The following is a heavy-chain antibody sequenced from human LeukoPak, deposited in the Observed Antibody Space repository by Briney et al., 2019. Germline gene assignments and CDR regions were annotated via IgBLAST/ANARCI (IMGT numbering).Heavy chain of an antibody. D-gene: IGHD2-21*02. J-gene: IGHJ4*02. CDR1: GFSFSRYG. CDR2: IWDNGNKK. Sequence: PGRSLRLSCAASGFSFSRYGMHWVRKAPGKGLEWVAVIWDNGNKKDYADSVMGRFTISRDNSKNMLYLQMNSLRADDTAVYYCARDRGGDDPIDYWGQGTLVTVSS. V-gene: IGHV3-33*01. CDR3: ARDRGGDDPIDY.